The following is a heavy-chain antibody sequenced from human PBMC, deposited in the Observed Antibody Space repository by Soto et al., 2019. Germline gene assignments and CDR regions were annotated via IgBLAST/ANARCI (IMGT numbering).Heavy chain of an antibody. CDR3: EKDITWKEWLLKPDGFDI. CDR2: ITWNSGSI. CDR1: GITFDDYA. D-gene: IGHD6-19*01. J-gene: IGHJ3*02. V-gene: IGHV3-9*01. Sequence: EVQLVESGGGLVQPGRSLRVSCAASGITFDDYAMHWVRQPPGKGLEWVAGITWNSGSIDYADSVKGRFITFRDNAKNSLYLQMNSLRAEDTALYYCEKDITWKEWLLKPDGFDIWGQGTLVTVSS.